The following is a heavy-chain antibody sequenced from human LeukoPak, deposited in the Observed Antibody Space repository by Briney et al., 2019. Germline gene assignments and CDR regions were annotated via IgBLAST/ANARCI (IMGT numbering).Heavy chain of an antibody. J-gene: IGHJ3*02. V-gene: IGHV4-59*01. D-gene: IGHD4-23*01. CDR2: IYYSGST. CDR3: ARVVTTHDAFDI. CDR1: GGSFSSYY. Sequence: SETLSLTCTVSGGSFSSYYWSWIRQPPGKGLEWIGYIYYSGSTNYNPSLKSRVTISVDTSENQFSLKLSSVTAADTAVYYCARVVTTHDAFDIWGQGTMVTVSS.